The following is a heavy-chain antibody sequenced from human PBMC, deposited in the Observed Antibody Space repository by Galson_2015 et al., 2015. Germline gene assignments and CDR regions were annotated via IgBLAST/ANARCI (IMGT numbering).Heavy chain of an antibody. J-gene: IGHJ5*02. CDR1: GFTFSSYA. D-gene: IGHD3-22*01. Sequence: SLRLSCAASGFTFSSYAMSWVRQAPGKGLEWVSDISGSGGSTYYADSVKGRFTISRDNSKNTLYLQMNSLRAEDTAVYYCAKLNYYDSSGYLPRWFDPWGQGTLVTVSS. V-gene: IGHV3-23*01. CDR3: AKLNYYDSSGYLPRWFDP. CDR2: ISGSGGST.